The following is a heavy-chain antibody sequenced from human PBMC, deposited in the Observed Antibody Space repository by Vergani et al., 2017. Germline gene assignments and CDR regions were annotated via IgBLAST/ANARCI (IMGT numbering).Heavy chain of an antibody. Sequence: QLQLQESGPGLVKPSETLSLTCTVSGGSISSSSYYWGWIRQPPGKGLEWIGSIYYSGSTYYNPSLKSRVTISVDTSKNQFSLRLSSVTAADTAVYYCARFSDYDFWSPPYYGMDVWGQGTTVTVSS. CDR3: ARFSDYDFWSPPYYGMDV. D-gene: IGHD3-3*01. CDR1: GGSISSSSYY. J-gene: IGHJ6*02. CDR2: IYYSGST. V-gene: IGHV4-39*01.